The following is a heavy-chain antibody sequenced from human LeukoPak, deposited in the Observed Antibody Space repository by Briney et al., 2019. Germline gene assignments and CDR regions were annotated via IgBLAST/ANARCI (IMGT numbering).Heavy chain of an antibody. J-gene: IGHJ4*02. CDR1: GDSISSYY. V-gene: IGHV4-59*01. CDR2: IYYSGST. CDR3: ARGSSGYDLPDY. D-gene: IGHD5-12*01. Sequence: PSETLSLTCTVSGDSISSYYWSWLRQPTGKGLEWIGYIYYSGSTNYNASLKSRVTISVDTSKNQFSLKLSSVTAADTAVYFCARGSSGYDLPDYWGQGTLVTVSS.